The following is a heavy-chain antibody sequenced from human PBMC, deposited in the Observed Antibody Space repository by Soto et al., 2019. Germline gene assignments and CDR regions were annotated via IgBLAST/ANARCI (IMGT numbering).Heavy chain of an antibody. Sequence: QLHLQESGPGLVKPSETLSLTCTVSGGSVSSSGSHYWGWIRQPPGQGLEWIGSIYHSGSTYYNPALKRRVTISVDTSKNHFSLELNSVTAADTAIYFRARAPDYWGQGTLVTVSS. CDR1: GGSVSSSGSHY. V-gene: IGHV4-39*02. CDR3: ARAPDY. CDR2: IYHSGST. J-gene: IGHJ4*02.